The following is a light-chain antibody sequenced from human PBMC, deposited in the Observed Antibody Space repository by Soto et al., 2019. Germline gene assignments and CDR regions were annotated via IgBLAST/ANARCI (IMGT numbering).Light chain of an antibody. V-gene: IGKV1-6*01. CDR3: QQDNIYTLT. Sequence: AIEITQFPSSLSASVGDRVTITCRASQDIRSDLGWYQQRPGKAPKLLIYAASTLQSGVPSRFSGSGSGTDFTLTISSLQPEDFATDSCQQDNIYTLTFGGGTKVDIK. CDR2: AAS. J-gene: IGKJ4*01. CDR1: QDIRSD.